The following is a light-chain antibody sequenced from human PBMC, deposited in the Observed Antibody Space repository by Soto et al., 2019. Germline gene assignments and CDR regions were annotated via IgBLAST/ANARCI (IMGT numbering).Light chain of an antibody. CDR3: SSYAGSSNV. V-gene: IGLV2-8*01. CDR2: EVN. Sequence: QSALAQPPSASGSPGQSFAISCTLTSIDFGGYNYVSWYQQHPGKAPKLMIYEVNKRPSGVPDRFSGSKSGNTASLTVSGLQAEDEADYYCSSYAGSSNVFGTGTKVTVL. J-gene: IGLJ1*01. CDR1: SIDFGGYNY.